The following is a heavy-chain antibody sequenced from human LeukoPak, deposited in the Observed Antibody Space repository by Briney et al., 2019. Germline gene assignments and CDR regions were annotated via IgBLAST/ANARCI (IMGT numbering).Heavy chain of an antibody. CDR3: AKDRYSSGMGGTLPFDY. J-gene: IGHJ4*02. CDR2: IGGSGGDI. Sequence: GGSLRLSCAASGFTFSTYTMYWVRQPPGKGLEWVSIIGGSGGDIHYADSGKGRFTISRDNSKNTLYLQMNSLRAEDTAVYYCAKDRYSSGMGGTLPFDYWGQGTLVTVSS. D-gene: IGHD6-19*01. CDR1: GFTFSTYT. V-gene: IGHV3-23*01.